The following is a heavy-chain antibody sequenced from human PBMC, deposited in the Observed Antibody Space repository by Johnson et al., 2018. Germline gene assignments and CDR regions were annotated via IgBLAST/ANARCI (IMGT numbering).Heavy chain of an antibody. CDR1: GGSISSYY. Sequence: QVQLQESGPGLVKPSETLSLTCTVSGGSISSYYWSWIRQPPGTGLEWIGYIYYSGSTTYNPSLKRRVTISVDTSKNQFSLKLSSVTAADTAVYYCARGIYDSSGYYSGVYFQHWGQGTLVTVSS. J-gene: IGHJ1*01. CDR3: ARGIYDSSGYYSGVYFQH. D-gene: IGHD3-22*01. CDR2: IYYSGST. V-gene: IGHV4-59*01.